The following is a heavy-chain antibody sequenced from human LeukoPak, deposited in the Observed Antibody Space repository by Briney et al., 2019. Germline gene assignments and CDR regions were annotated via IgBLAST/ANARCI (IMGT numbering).Heavy chain of an antibody. CDR2: IFYTGST. V-gene: IGHV4-59*12. CDR1: GGSISSYY. CDR3: ARVWFGELEAGSWFDP. Sequence: SETLSLTCTVSGGSISSYYWSWIRQPPGKGLEWIGYIFYTGSTNYNPSLKSRVTISVLTSKNRFSLKLSSMTAADTAVYYCARVWFGELEAGSWFDPWGQGTLVTVSS. J-gene: IGHJ5*02. D-gene: IGHD3-10*01.